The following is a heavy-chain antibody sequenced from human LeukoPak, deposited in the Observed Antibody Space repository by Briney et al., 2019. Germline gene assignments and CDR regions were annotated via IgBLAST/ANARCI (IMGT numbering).Heavy chain of an antibody. CDR2: ISSSSSTI. CDR1: GFTFSSYG. J-gene: IGHJ4*02. CDR3: ARDYDY. V-gene: IGHV3-48*01. Sequence: PGGSLRLSCAASGFTFSSYGMTWVRQAPGKGLEWVSYISSSSSTIYYADSVRGRFTISRDNSKNTLYLQMNSLRAEDTAVYYCARDYDYWGQGTLVTVSS.